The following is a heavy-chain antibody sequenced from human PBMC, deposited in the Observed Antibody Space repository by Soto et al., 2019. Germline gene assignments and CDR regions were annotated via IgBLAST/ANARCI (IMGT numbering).Heavy chain of an antibody. V-gene: IGHV3-33*01. J-gene: IGHJ6*02. CDR3: ARDGGGGYSYGQPSYYYYGMDV. CDR1: GFTFSSYG. Sequence: PGGSLRLSCAASGFTFSSYGMHWVRQAPGKGLEWVAVIWYDGSNKYYADSVKGRFTISRDNSKNTLYLQMNSLRAEDTAVYYCARDGGGGYSYGQPSYYYYGMDVWGQGTTVTVSS. CDR2: IWYDGSNK. D-gene: IGHD5-18*01.